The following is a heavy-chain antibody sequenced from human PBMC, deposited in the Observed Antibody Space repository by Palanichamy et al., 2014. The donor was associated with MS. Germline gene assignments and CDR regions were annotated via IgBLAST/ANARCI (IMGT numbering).Heavy chain of an antibody. Sequence: EVHLLESGGGLVQPGGSLRLSCAASGFTFSSYAMTWVRQAPGKGLEWVSTIVGGGASTFYADSVKGRFTISRDNSRNTLFLQLSSLRAEDTALYYCARGKAAAAVDWFDPWGQGTLVTVSP. V-gene: IGHV3-23*01. CDR1: GFTFSSYA. CDR3: ARGKAAAAVDWFDP. D-gene: IGHD6-25*01. J-gene: IGHJ5*02. CDR2: IVGGGAST.